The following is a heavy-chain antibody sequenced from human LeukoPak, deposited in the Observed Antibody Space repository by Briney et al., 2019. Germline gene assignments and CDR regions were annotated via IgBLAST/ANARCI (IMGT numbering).Heavy chain of an antibody. CDR2: IYYSGST. J-gene: IGHJ4*02. V-gene: IGHV4-61*01. CDR3: ARDLRYSYGLRGFDY. D-gene: IGHD5-18*01. Sequence: SETLSLTCTVSGGSVSSGSYYWSWIRQPPGKGLEWIGYIYYSGSTNYNPSLKSRVTISVDTSKNQFSLKLGSVTAADTAVYYCARDLRYSYGLRGFDYWGQGTLVTVSS. CDR1: GGSVSSGSYY.